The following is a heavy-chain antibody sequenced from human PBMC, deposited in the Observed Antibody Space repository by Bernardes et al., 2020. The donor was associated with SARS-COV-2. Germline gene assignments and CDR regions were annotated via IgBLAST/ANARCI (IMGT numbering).Heavy chain of an antibody. CDR2: ISGSGSSK. CDR3: AKYGDGSGSRLYYYYGMDV. CDR1: GFTFSSYA. Sequence: GGSLRLSCAASGFTFSSYAMSWVRQAPGKGLEWVSAISGSGSSKYYADSVKGRFTISRDNSKNTLYLQMNSLRAEDTAVYYCAKYGDGSGSRLYYYYGMDVWGQGTTVTVSS. J-gene: IGHJ6*02. V-gene: IGHV3-23*01. D-gene: IGHD3-10*01.